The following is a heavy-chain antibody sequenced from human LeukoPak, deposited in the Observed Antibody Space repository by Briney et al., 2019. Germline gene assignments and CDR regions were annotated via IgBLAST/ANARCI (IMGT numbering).Heavy chain of an antibody. CDR3: ARSQRWLQYQNFDY. J-gene: IGHJ4*02. Sequence: ASVKVSCKVSGYTLTELSMHWVRQAPGKGLEWMGGFDPEDGETIYAQKFQGRVTITADESTSTAYMELSSLRSEDTAVYYCARSQRWLQYQNFDYWGQGTLVTVSS. CDR1: GYTLTELS. D-gene: IGHD5-24*01. CDR2: FDPEDGET. V-gene: IGHV1-24*01.